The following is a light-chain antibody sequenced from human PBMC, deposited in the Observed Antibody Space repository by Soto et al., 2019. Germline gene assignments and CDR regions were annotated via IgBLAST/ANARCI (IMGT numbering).Light chain of an antibody. CDR2: EVS. CDR1: SSDVGGYNY. CDR3: SSYTGNNWV. J-gene: IGLJ3*02. Sequence: QSALTQPPSASGSPGQSVTISCTGTSSDVGGYNYVSWYQQHPDKAPKVVIYEVSKRPSGVPDRFSGSKSGNTASLTVSGLQAEDEADYYCSSYTGNNWVFGGGTKLTVL. V-gene: IGLV2-8*01.